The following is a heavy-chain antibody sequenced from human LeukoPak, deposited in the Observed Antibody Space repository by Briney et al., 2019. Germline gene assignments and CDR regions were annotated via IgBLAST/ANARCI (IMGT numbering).Heavy chain of an antibody. Sequence: PGGSLRLSCAASGFTFSSYAMSWVRQAPGKGLEWVSAISGSGGSTYYADSVKGRFTISRDNSKNTLYLQMNSLRAEDTAVYYCAARKTGYGHDYYYYYGMDVWGQGTTVTVSS. CDR1: GFTFSSYA. CDR3: AARKTGYGHDYYYYYGMDV. CDR2: ISGSGGST. D-gene: IGHD3-9*01. J-gene: IGHJ6*02. V-gene: IGHV3-23*01.